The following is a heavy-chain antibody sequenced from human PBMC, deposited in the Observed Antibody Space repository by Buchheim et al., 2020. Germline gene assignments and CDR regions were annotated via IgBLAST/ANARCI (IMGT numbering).Heavy chain of an antibody. J-gene: IGHJ4*02. D-gene: IGHD4-23*01. CDR1: GFSVSDHY. V-gene: IGHV3-72*01. Sequence: EVQLVESGGGLVQPGGSLRLSCAASGFSVSDHYMDWVRQAPGKGLEWVGRSRNKANSFNTHYAASVKGRFTISRDDSKKSVDLQMNSLKTEDTAVYFCAREDFGGSFDYWGQG. CDR2: SRNKANSFNT. CDR3: AREDFGGSFDY.